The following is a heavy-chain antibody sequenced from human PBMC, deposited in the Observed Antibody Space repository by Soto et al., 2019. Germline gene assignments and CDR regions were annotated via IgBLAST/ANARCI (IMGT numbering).Heavy chain of an antibody. D-gene: IGHD4-17*01. CDR3: ARGHYGGHGLDV. Sequence: PGESLKISCKGSGYSFTSYWISWVRQMPGKGLEWMGRIDPSDSYTNYSPSFQGHVTISADKSISTAYLQWSSLKAADTAVYYCARGHYGGHGLDVWGQGTTVTVSS. V-gene: IGHV5-10-1*01. J-gene: IGHJ6*02. CDR1: GYSFTSYW. CDR2: IDPSDSYT.